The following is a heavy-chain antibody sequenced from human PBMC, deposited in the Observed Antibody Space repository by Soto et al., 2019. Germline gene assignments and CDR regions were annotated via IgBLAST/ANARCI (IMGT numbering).Heavy chain of an antibody. J-gene: IGHJ4*02. D-gene: IGHD1-7*01. CDR3: VRRVSGNYDY. CDR2: ISSNGGTT. V-gene: IGHV3-64*01. CDR1: GFTFSSYD. Sequence: EAQLAESGGGMVQPGGSLRLSCVASGFTFSSYDTHWVRQAPGKGLVYVSSISSNGGTTYYGNSVKGRFTISRDNSKNTLYLQMGSLRAEDMAVYYCVRRVSGNYDYWGQGTLVTVSS.